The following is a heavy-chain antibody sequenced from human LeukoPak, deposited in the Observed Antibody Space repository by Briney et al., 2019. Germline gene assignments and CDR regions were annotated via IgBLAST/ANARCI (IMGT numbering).Heavy chain of an antibody. Sequence: ASVRVSCKASGYTFTSYDINWVRQATGQGLEWMGWMNPNSGNTGYAQKFQGRVTMTRNTSISTAYMELSSLRSEDTAVYYCARPGSSGYNVDYWGQGTLVTVSS. D-gene: IGHD3-22*01. CDR1: GYTFTSYD. J-gene: IGHJ4*02. CDR2: MNPNSGNT. V-gene: IGHV1-8*01. CDR3: ARPGSSGYNVDY.